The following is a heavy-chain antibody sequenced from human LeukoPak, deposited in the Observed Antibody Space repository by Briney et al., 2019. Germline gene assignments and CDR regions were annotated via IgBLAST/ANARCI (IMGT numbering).Heavy chain of an antibody. CDR3: ALGGAGDSDAFDI. J-gene: IGHJ3*02. CDR1: GYTCTSYG. Sequence: ASEKVSCKASGYTCTSYGINWVRQATGQGLGWTGWMNHNSGNTGYAQKFQGRVTMTRNTSISTAYMELSSLRSEDTAVYYCALGGAGDSDAFDIWGQGTMVTVSS. V-gene: IGHV1-8*01. CDR2: MNHNSGNT. D-gene: IGHD4-17*01.